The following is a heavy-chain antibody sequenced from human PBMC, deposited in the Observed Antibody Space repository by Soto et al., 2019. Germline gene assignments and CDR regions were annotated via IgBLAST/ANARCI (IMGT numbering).Heavy chain of an antibody. D-gene: IGHD2-15*01. J-gene: IGHJ6*03. Sequence: PGGSLRLSCAASAFTFSDFGMNWVRRAPGKGLEWVSYISSDSSSIYYADSVKGRFTISRDNAKNSLYLQMNSLRAEDTAVYYCARFPRCSGGSCHDYYYMDVWGKGTTVTVSS. CDR3: ARFPRCSGGSCHDYYYMDV. CDR1: AFTFSDFG. CDR2: ISSDSSSI. V-gene: IGHV3-48*01.